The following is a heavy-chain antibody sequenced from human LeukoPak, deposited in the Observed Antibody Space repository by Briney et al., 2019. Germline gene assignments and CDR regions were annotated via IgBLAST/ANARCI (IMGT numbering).Heavy chain of an antibody. D-gene: IGHD6-13*01. CDR3: ARRLTGIAAAGILAPFDY. Sequence: AASVKVSCKASGYTFTGYYTHWVRQAPGQGLEWMGWINPNSGGTNYAQKFQGRVTMTRDTSISTAYMELSRLRSDDTAVYYCARRLTGIAAAGILAPFDYWGQGTLVTVSS. CDR2: INPNSGGT. CDR1: GYTFTGYY. J-gene: IGHJ4*02. V-gene: IGHV1-2*02.